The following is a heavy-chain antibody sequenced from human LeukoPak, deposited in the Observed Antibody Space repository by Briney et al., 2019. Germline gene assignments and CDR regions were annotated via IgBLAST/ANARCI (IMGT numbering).Heavy chain of an antibody. CDR1: GFPFSEYS. V-gene: IGHV3-11*06. Sequence: GGSLRLSCAASGFPFSEYSMNWVRQAPGQGLEWISYIGISSGNTKYADSVKGRFTVYGDNARNSLYLQMNSLRVEDTAVYYCARDHNYAFDNWGQGTLVTVSS. CDR3: ARDHNYAFDN. D-gene: IGHD1-1*01. J-gene: IGHJ4*02. CDR2: IGISSGNT.